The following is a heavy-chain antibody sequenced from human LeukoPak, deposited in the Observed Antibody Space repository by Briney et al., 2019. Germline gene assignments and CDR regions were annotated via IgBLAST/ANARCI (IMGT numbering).Heavy chain of an antibody. V-gene: IGHV3-21*01. CDR1: GFTFSSYS. Sequence: PGGSLRLSCAASGFTFSSYSMNWVRQAPGKGLERVSSISSSSSYIYYADSVKGRFTISRDNAKNSLYLQMNSLRAEDTAVYYCARDKYYDSSGYYTETLYGMDVWGQGTTVTVSS. J-gene: IGHJ6*02. CDR2: ISSSSSYI. D-gene: IGHD3-22*01. CDR3: ARDKYYDSSGYYTETLYGMDV.